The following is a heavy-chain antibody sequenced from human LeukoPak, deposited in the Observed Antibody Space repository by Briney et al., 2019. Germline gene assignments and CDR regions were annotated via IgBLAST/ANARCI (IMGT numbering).Heavy chain of an antibody. Sequence: GGSLRLSCAASGFTFSSYGMHWVRQAPGKGLEWVAVISYDGSNKYYADSVKGRFTISRDNSKNTLYLQTNSLRAEDTAVYYCAKRWIAVATDAFDIWGQGTMVTVSS. J-gene: IGHJ3*02. CDR2: ISYDGSNK. V-gene: IGHV3-30*18. CDR3: AKRWIAVATDAFDI. D-gene: IGHD6-19*01. CDR1: GFTFSSYG.